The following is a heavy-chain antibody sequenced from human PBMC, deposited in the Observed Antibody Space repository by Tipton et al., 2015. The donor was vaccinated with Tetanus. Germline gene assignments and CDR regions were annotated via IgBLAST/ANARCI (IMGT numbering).Heavy chain of an antibody. CDR3: ARGRWFDP. CDR2: INHSGST. CDR1: GGSFSGYY. J-gene: IGHJ5*02. V-gene: IGHV4-34*01. Sequence: TLSLTCAVYGGSFSGYYWSWIRQPPGKGLEWIGEINHSGSTNYNPSLKSRVTISVDTPKNQFSLKLSSVTAADTAVYYCARGRWFDPWGQGTLVTVSS.